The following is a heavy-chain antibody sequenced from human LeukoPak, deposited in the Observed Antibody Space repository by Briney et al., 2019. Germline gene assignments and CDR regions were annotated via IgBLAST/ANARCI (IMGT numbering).Heavy chain of an antibody. CDR2: ISGSGDSK. Sequence: GGSLRLSCAASGFSFSDFYMSWIRQAPGKGPEWISHISGSGDSKFYADSVKGRLTISRDNPEKSLYLQMNNLRVEDTAVYYCARRADSDFFFDSWGQGILVTVSS. D-gene: IGHD4-11*01. V-gene: IGHV3-11*01. CDR1: GFSFSDFY. CDR3: ARRADSDFFFDS. J-gene: IGHJ4*02.